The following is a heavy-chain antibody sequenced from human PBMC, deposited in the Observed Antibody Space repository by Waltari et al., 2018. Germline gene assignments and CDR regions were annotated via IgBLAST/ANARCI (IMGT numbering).Heavy chain of an antibody. CDR3: ARHYSKPGIAAAGFPFDY. CDR1: GGSLSSSSYY. D-gene: IGHD6-13*01. J-gene: IGHJ4*02. Sequence: QLQLQESGPGLVKPSETLSLTCTVSGGSLSSSSYYWGWIRQPPGKGLEWIGSLYYSGSTYYNPSLKSRVTISVDTSKNQFSLKLSSVTAADTAVYYCARHYSKPGIAAAGFPFDYWGQGTLVTVSS. CDR2: LYYSGST. V-gene: IGHV4-39*01.